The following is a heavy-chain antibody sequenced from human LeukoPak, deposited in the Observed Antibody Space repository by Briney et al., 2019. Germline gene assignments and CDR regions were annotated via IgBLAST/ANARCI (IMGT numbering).Heavy chain of an antibody. CDR1: GYTFTGYY. CDR3: ARETTTVTTYPHNWFDP. V-gene: IGHV1-2*02. J-gene: IGHJ5*02. D-gene: IGHD4-11*01. CDR2: INPNSGGT. Sequence: ASVKVSSKASGYTFTGYYMHWVRQAPGQGLEWMGWINPNSGGTNYAQKFQGRVTMTRDTSISTAYMELSRLRSDDTAVYYCARETTTVTTYPHNWFDPWGQGTLVTVSS.